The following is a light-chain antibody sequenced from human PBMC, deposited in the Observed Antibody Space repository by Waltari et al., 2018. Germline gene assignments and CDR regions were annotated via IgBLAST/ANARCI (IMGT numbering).Light chain of an antibody. CDR2: GAS. CDR1: QSVTNNY. Sequence: EIVLTQSPGTLSLSPGERATLSCRARQSVTNNYLAWYQQKRGQAPRDPVYGASRRASGVPDRFIGSGSGTDFTLTISRLEPEDFAVYYCQQYGTSLSTFGQGTRVEIK. V-gene: IGKV3-20*01. J-gene: IGKJ1*01. CDR3: QQYGTSLST.